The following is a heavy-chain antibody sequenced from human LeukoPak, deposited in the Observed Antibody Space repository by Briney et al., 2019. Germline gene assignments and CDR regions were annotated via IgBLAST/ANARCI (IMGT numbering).Heavy chain of an antibody. CDR1: GFTVSSNY. D-gene: IGHD3-10*01. CDR2: IYGADST. Sequence: GGSLRLSCAASGFTVSSNYMSWVRQAPGKGLEWVSIIYGADSTYYADSVKGRFTISRDNSKNTLYLQMNSLRAEDTAVYYCARSGFGVLYYYGMDVWGQGTTVTVSS. V-gene: IGHV3-66*01. CDR3: ARSGFGVLYYYGMDV. J-gene: IGHJ6*02.